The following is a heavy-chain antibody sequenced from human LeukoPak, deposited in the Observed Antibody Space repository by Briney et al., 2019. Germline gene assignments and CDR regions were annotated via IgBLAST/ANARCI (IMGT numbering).Heavy chain of an antibody. Sequence: PGGSLRLSCAASGFTFSSYWMSWVRQAPGKGLEWVANIKQDGIEIYYVDSVKGRFTISRDNAKKSLSLQMNSLRADDTAVYYCARGYSSSWYLDWGQGTLVTVSS. CDR1: GFTFSSYW. CDR2: IKQDGIEI. D-gene: IGHD6-13*01. CDR3: ARGYSSSWYLD. J-gene: IGHJ4*02. V-gene: IGHV3-7*01.